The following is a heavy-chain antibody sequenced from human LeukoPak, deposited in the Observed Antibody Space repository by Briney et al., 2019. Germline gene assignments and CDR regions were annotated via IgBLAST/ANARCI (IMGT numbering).Heavy chain of an antibody. CDR1: GFTFSSYG. CDR3: ANTVIYGDYEDY. Sequence: PGGSLRLSCAASGFTFSSYGMHWVRQAPGKGLEWVAVISYDGSNKYYADSVKGRFTISRDNSKNTLYLQMNSLRAEDTAVYYCANTVIYGDYEDYWGQGTLVTVSS. D-gene: IGHD4-17*01. V-gene: IGHV3-30*18. CDR2: ISYDGSNK. J-gene: IGHJ4*02.